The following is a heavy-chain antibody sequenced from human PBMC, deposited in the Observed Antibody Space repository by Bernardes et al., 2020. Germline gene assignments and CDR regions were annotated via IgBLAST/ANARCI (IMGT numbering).Heavy chain of an antibody. Sequence: ASVKVSCKASGYTFTGYYMHCVRQAPGQGLYWMGRINPNSGCTNYAQKFQGRVTMTRDTSIFTAYMELSRLRSDDTAVYYCARGGVVVPDAIIRYEEFDYGGQGTLVRVYS. D-gene: IGHD2-2*02. CDR2: INPNSGCT. J-gene: IGHJ4*02. CDR1: GYTFTGYY. CDR3: ARGGVVVPDAIIRYEEFDY. V-gene: IGHV1-2*06.